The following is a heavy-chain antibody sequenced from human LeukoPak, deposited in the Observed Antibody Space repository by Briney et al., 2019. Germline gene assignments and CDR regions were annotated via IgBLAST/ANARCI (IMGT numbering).Heavy chain of an antibody. CDR1: GGSISSSSYY. V-gene: IGHV4-39*01. CDR3: ARPGYFDY. CDR2: IYYSGST. Sequence: SETLSLTCTVSGGSISSSSYYWGWIRQPPGKGLEWIVSIYYSGSTYYNPSLKSRVTISVDTSKNQFSLKLSSVTAADTAVYYCARPGYFDYWGQGTLVTVSS. J-gene: IGHJ4*02.